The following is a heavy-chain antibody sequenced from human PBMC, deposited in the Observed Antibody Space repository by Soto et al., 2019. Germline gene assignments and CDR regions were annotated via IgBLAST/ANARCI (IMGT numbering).Heavy chain of an antibody. CDR1: GFTFSSYG. Sequence: QVQLVESGGGVVQPGRSLRLSCAASGFTFSSYGMHWVRQAPGKGLEWVAVIWYDGSNKYYADSVKGRFTISRDNSKNTLYPQMNSLRAEDTAVYYCARDGAMVRGVMDVWGQGTTVTVSS. J-gene: IGHJ6*02. CDR2: IWYDGSNK. D-gene: IGHD3-10*01. CDR3: ARDGAMVRGVMDV. V-gene: IGHV3-33*01.